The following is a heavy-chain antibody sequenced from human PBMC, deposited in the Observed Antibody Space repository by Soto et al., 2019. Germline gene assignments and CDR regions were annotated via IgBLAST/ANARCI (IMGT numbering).Heavy chain of an antibody. J-gene: IGHJ4*02. V-gene: IGHV4-61*01. Sequence: QVQLQESGPGLVKPSETLSLTCTVSGGSVSSGSYYWSWIRQPPGKGLEWIGYIYYSGSTNYNPSLKSRVTISVDTSKNQFSLKLSSVTAADTAVYYCARDRMDYYDSSGGFDYWGQGTLVTVSS. CDR1: GGSVSSGSYY. CDR2: IYYSGST. CDR3: ARDRMDYYDSSGGFDY. D-gene: IGHD3-22*01.